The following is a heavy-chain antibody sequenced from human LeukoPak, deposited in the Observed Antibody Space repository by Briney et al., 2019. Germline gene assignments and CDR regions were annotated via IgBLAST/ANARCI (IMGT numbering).Heavy chain of an antibody. CDR1: GYSFTSYW. CDR3: ARKIRYCGGDCYFDAFDI. V-gene: IGHV5-51*01. J-gene: IGHJ3*02. Sequence: GEPLKISCKGSGYSFTSYWIGWVRQMPGKGLEWMGIIYPGDSDTRYSPSFQGQVTISADKSISTAYLQWSSLKASDTAMYYCARKIRYCGGDCYFDAFDIWGQGTMVTVSS. D-gene: IGHD2-21*02. CDR2: IYPGDSDT.